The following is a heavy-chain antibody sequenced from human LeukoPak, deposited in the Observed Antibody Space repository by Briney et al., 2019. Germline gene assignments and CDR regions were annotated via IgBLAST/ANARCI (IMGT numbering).Heavy chain of an antibody. CDR2: INHSGST. CDR1: GGSFSGYY. J-gene: IGHJ4*02. Sequence: SETLSLTCAVYGGSFSGYYWSWIRQPPGKGLERIGEINHSGSTNYNPSLKSRVTISVDTSKNQFSLKLSSVTAADTAVYYCAREREGIRYFDWSPFDYWGQGTLVTVSS. CDR3: AREREGIRYFDWSPFDY. D-gene: IGHD3-9*01. V-gene: IGHV4-34*01.